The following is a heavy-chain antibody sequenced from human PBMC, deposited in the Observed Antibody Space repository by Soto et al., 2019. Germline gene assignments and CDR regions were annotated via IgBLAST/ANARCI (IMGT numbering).Heavy chain of an antibody. Sequence: QVKLVQSGTEVKKPGASIKVSCKASGYSFATSGMSWVRQPPGQGLEWMGWISAYNGNTNYDQNLQDRVTMTTDTSTSTAYLEVRNLRSDDTAVYYCARAGQYYDASGYANWGQGTLVTVSS. J-gene: IGHJ4*02. CDR3: ARAGQYYDASGYAN. D-gene: IGHD3-22*01. CDR1: GYSFATSG. CDR2: ISAYNGNT. V-gene: IGHV1-18*01.